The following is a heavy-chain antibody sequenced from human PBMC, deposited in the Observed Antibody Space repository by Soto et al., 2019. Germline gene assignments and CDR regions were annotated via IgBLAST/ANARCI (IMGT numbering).Heavy chain of an antibody. CDR2: VYYTGST. V-gene: IGHV4-59*01. CDR1: GGSISGSY. Sequence: SETLSLTCSVPGGSISGSYWSWIRQSPGKGLEWLGYVYYTGSTNYSPSLRSRVSISVDTSKNEFSLRLSSVTAADTAVYFCARSVAVPGAHIDYWGQGTQVTVSS. J-gene: IGHJ4*02. CDR3: ARSVAVPGAHIDY. D-gene: IGHD6-19*01.